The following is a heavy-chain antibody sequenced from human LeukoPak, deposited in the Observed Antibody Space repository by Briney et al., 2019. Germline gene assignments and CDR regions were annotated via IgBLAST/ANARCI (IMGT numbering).Heavy chain of an antibody. J-gene: IGHJ4*02. D-gene: IGHD3-3*01. V-gene: IGHV4-38-2*01. Sequence: PSETLSLTCAVSGYSISSGYYWGWIRQPPGEGLEWIGSIYHSGSTYYNPSLKSRVTISVDTSKNQFSLKLSSVTAADTAVYYCARAETSNYDFWSGYQYYFDYWGQGTLVTVSS. CDR2: IYHSGST. CDR1: GYSISSGYY. CDR3: ARAETSNYDFWSGYQYYFDY.